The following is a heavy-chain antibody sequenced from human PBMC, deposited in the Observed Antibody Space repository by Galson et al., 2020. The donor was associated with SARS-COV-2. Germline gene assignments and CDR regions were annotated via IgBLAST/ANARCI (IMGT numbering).Heavy chain of an antibody. J-gene: IGHJ2*01. CDR2: IHASGTT. Sequence: ETSETLSLTCAVSGDSISSYYWTWIRQPPGKGLEWIGNIHASGTTNYNPSLESRVSMSVDTSRNQFSLRLRSVTAADTAFFYCARGKYYYDSSGFLHWFLDLWGRGTLITVSS. CDR3: ARGKYYYDSSGFLHWFLDL. CDR1: GDSISSYY. D-gene: IGHD3-22*01. V-gene: IGHV4-59*01.